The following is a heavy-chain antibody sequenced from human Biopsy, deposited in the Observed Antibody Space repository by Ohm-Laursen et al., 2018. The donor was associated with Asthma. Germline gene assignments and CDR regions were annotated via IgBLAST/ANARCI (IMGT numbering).Heavy chain of an antibody. CDR1: GDSIDSGDYS. J-gene: IGHJ4*02. Sequence: TLSLTWAVSGDSIDSGDYSWTWIRQSPGVGPEWIGYIYRNGDTYYNPTLKNRVTISIDRSKNQFSLRLRSVTAADTAVYYCARGWNCGGDCYSLDSWGQGTLVTVSS. D-gene: IGHD2-21*02. CDR3: ARGWNCGGDCYSLDS. V-gene: IGHV4-30-2*06. CDR2: IYRNGDT.